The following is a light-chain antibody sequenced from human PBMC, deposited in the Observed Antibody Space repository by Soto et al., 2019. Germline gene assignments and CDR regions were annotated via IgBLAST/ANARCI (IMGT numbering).Light chain of an antibody. CDR3: QQYDNPAVT. Sequence: SELTQSPGTLSLSPGERATLSCRARQSINSRNLVWYQQKPGQAPRLLIYGASNRAIGIPDRFSGSGSGTDFTLTISRLEPEDFALYHCQQYDNPAVTFGGGTKVAIK. CDR1: QSINSRN. CDR2: GAS. J-gene: IGKJ4*01. V-gene: IGKV3-20*01.